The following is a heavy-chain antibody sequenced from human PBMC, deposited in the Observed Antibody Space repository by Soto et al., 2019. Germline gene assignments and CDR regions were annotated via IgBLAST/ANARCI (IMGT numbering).Heavy chain of an antibody. CDR1: GGSIRSYY. CDR2: IYYSGST. D-gene: IGHD2-15*01. Sequence: SQTLSLTCTVSGGSIRSYYWSCIRQPPGKGLEWIGDIYYSGSTNYNPSLKSRVTISVDTSKNQFSLTLSSVTAAATAVYYCGRYCSDGSCLVYWGQGTLVTVSS. V-gene: IGHV4-59*08. CDR3: GRYCSDGSCLVY. J-gene: IGHJ4*02.